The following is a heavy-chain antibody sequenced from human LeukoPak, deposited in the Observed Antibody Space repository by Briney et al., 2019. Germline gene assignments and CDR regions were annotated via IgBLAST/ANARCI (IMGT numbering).Heavy chain of an antibody. Sequence: PGGSLRLSCAASGFTFSSYAMSWVRQAPGKGLEWVSAISGSGGSTYYADSVRGRFTISRDNSKNTLYLQMNSLRAEDTAVYYCAKGGVVMVTIAVDIWGQGTMVTVSS. J-gene: IGHJ3*02. D-gene: IGHD6-19*01. CDR2: ISGSGGST. V-gene: IGHV3-23*01. CDR3: AKGGVVMVTIAVDI. CDR1: GFTFSSYA.